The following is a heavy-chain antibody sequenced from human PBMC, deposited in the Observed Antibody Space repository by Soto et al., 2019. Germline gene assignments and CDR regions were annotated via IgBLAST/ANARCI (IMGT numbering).Heavy chain of an antibody. J-gene: IGHJ3*02. D-gene: IGHD3-22*01. CDR1: GGTFSSYA. V-gene: IGHV1-69*13. CDR2: IIPIFGTA. Sequence: ASVKVSCKASGGTFSSYAISWVRQAPGQGLEWMGGIIPIFGTANYAQKFQGRVTITADESTSTAYMELSSLRSEDTALYYCASRPYYYDSSGYRDAFDIWGQGTMVTVSS. CDR3: ASRPYYYDSSGYRDAFDI.